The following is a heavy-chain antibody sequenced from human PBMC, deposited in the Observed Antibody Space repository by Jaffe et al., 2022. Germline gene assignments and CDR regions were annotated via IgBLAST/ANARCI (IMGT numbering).Heavy chain of an antibody. J-gene: IGHJ4*02. CDR2: VSAGGDST. Sequence: EVQLLESGGGFVQPGGSLRLSCTASGFTFSGFAMSWVRQAPGKGLEWVSGVSAGGDSTYYAESVKGRLTISRDNSKNTLYLQMNDLRAEDTAVYYCAKADSYSDSWFLTTFDYWGQGTLVTVSS. D-gene: IGHD6-13*01. CDR3: AKADSYSDSWFLTTFDY. V-gene: IGHV3-23*01. CDR1: GFTFSGFA.